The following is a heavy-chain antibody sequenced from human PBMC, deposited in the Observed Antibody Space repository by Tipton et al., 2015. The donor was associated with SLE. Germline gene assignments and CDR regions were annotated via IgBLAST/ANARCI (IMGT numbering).Heavy chain of an antibody. CDR2: VYYSGTT. J-gene: IGHJ4*02. D-gene: IGHD2-21*01. Sequence: TLSLTCSVSGGSIESHYWSWIRQPPGKGLQWIGYVYYSGTTDYNPSLKNRVTISVDTSNNHFSLTLTSVTAADTGVYYCARGSGDWDYWGQGTLVTVSS. CDR3: ARGSGDWDY. CDR1: GGSIESHY. V-gene: IGHV4-59*11.